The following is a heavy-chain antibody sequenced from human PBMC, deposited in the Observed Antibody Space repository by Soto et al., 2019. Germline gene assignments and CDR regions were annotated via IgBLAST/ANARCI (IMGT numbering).Heavy chain of an antibody. Sequence: VKVSCKTSGGTLSSFAISWVRQAPGQGLEWVGTFIPVVGMAKYGQNFQDRVTITADQSTNTLFMELSSLTFDDTAIYFCANFHDHHFHYGMDFRGQGTTVTVAS. CDR2: FIPVVGMA. CDR1: GGTLSSFA. CDR3: ANFHDHHFHYGMDF. D-gene: IGHD1-1*01. J-gene: IGHJ6*02. V-gene: IGHV1-69*04.